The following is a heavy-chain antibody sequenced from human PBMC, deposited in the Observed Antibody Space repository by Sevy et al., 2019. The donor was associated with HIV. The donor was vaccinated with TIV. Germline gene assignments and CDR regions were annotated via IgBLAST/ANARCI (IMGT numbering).Heavy chain of an antibody. CDR3: ARRAYGSSHYFDY. Sequence: SETLSLTCSVSGDSITSSSYYWGWIRQPPGKGLEWIGIIYYRGNNYYNPSLKSRVTIFVDTSKNHFSLKLTAVTAADTAFYYCARRAYGSSHYFDYWGQGTLVTVSS. D-gene: IGHD6-13*01. J-gene: IGHJ4*02. CDR1: GDSITSSSYY. V-gene: IGHV4-39*02. CDR2: IYYRGNN.